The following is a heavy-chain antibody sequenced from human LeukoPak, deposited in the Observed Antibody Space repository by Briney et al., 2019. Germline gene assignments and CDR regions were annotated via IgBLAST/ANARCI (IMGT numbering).Heavy chain of an antibody. D-gene: IGHD2-2*01. J-gene: IGHJ6*03. CDR3: ARDHIVLVPAAKLYYYYYMDV. CDR1: GYTFTGYY. Sequence: LGASVKLSCKASGYTFTGYYMHWVRQAPGKGLEWMGWINPNSGGTNYAQKFQGRVTMTRDTSISTAYMELTRLRADDTAVYYCARDHIVLVPAAKLYYYYYMDVWGKGTPVTVSS. CDR2: INPNSGGT. V-gene: IGHV1-2*03.